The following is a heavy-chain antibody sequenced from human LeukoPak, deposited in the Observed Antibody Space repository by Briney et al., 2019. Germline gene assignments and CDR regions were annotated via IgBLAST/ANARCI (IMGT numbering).Heavy chain of an antibody. CDR1: GYTFTGYY. J-gene: IGHJ6*03. CDR3: ARGVVKMVRGVIARTSDYYSYYYMDV. Sequence: ASVKVSCKASGYTFTGYYMHWVRQAPGQGLEWMGWINPNSGGTNYAQKFQGRVTMTRDTAISTAYMELSRLRSDDTAVYYCARGVVKMVRGVIARTSDYYSYYYMDVWGKGTTVTVSS. V-gene: IGHV1-2*02. CDR2: INPNSGGT. D-gene: IGHD3-10*01.